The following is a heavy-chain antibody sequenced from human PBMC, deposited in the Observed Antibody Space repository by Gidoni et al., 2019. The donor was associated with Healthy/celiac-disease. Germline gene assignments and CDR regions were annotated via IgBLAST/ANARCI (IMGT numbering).Heavy chain of an antibody. CDR1: GYTFTSYD. Sequence: QVQLVQSGAEVKKPGASVKVSCKASGYTFTSYDINWVRQATGQGLEWMGWMNPNSGNTGYAQKFQGRVTMTRNTSISTAYMELSSLRSEDTAVYYCARGMPFLEWLPYYYYYYGMDVWGQGTTVTVSS. V-gene: IGHV1-8*01. J-gene: IGHJ6*02. CDR3: ARGMPFLEWLPYYYYYYGMDV. D-gene: IGHD3-3*02. CDR2: MNPNSGNT.